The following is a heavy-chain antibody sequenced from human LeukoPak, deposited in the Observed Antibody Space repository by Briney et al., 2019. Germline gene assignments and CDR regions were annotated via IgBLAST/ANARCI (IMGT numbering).Heavy chain of an antibody. CDR1: GFTFSSYA. CDR2: VGPSGART. J-gene: IGHJ4*02. Sequence: GGSLRLSCAASGFTFSSYAMSWVRQAPGKGLEWVSGVGPSGARTYYADSVKGRFTVSRDNSKNMVFLQMNSLRAEDTAIYYCAKDDAYLQYDDWGQGTLVTVSS. CDR3: AKDDAYLQYDD. V-gene: IGHV3-23*01. D-gene: IGHD5-24*01.